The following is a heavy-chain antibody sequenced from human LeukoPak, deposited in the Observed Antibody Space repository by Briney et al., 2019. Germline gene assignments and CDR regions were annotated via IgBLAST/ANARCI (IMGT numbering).Heavy chain of an antibody. Sequence: SETLSLTCTVSGGSISSSSYYWGWIRQPPGKGLEWIGSIYYSGSTYYNPSLKSRVTISVDTSKNQFSLKLSSVTAADTAVYYCASRRGIVGGYWGQGTLVTVSS. CDR3: ASRRGIVGGY. CDR2: IYYSGST. CDR1: GGSISSSSYY. D-gene: IGHD3-22*01. V-gene: IGHV4-39*01. J-gene: IGHJ4*02.